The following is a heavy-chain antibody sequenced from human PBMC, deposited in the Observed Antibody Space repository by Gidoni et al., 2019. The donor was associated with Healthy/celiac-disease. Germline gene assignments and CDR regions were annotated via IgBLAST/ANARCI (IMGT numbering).Heavy chain of an antibody. D-gene: IGHD1-7*01. CDR1: GGPFSSYA. Sequence: QVQLVQSGAEVKKTGSSVKVSCKASGGPFSSYAISWVRQAPGQGLEWMGGIIPIFGTANYAQKFQGRVTITADESTSTAYMELSSLRSEDTAVYYCASQGRDWNYEGYFDYWGQGTLVTVSS. CDR3: ASQGRDWNYEGYFDY. J-gene: IGHJ4*02. CDR2: IIPIFGTA. V-gene: IGHV1-69*01.